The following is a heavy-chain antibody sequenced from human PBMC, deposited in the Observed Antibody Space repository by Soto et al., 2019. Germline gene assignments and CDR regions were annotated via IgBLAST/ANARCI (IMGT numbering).Heavy chain of an antibody. CDR2: IYHSGST. D-gene: IGHD2-21*01. CDR1: GGSISSGGYS. CDR3: AGVRGPYCGGECYPPTPNWFDP. J-gene: IGHJ5*02. V-gene: IGHV4-30-2*01. Sequence: QLQLQESGSGLVKPSQTLSLSCAVSGGSISSGGYSWSWIRQPPGKGLEWIGYIYHSGSTYYKPSLRSRVTISVDRSKNQFSLNLSSVTAADSAVYYCAGVRGPYCGGECYPPTPNWFDPWGQGTLVTVSS.